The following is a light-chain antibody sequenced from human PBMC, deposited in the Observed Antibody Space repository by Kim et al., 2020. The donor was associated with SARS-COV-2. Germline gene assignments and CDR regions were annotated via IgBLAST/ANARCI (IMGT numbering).Light chain of an antibody. CDR2: AAS. J-gene: IGKJ4*01. CDR1: QGVGTT. CDR3: QQFSACPLT. V-gene: IGKV3-15*01. Sequence: EIVMTQSPATLSVSPGERATLSCGASQGVGTTLACYQQKPGQPPSLLIYAASTRPTVIPARFRGSGSGTEFTLTISSLQSEDFAIYYCQQFSACPLTFGGGTKVDIK.